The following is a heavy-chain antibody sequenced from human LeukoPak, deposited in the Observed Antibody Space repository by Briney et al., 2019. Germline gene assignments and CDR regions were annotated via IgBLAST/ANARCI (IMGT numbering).Heavy chain of an antibody. J-gene: IGHJ4*02. CDR2: ISGSGGST. CDR1: GFTFSSYV. Sequence: GGSLRLSCAASGFTFSSYVMSWVRQAPGKGLEWVSAISGSGGSTYYADSVKGRFTISRDNSKNTMYLQMNSMRAEDTAVYYCASRVVALGSYWGQGTLVTVSS. D-gene: IGHD2-15*01. CDR3: ASRVVALGSY. V-gene: IGHV3-23*01.